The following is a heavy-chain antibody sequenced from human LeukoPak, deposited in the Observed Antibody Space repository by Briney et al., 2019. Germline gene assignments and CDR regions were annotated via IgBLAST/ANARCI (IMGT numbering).Heavy chain of an antibody. J-gene: IGHJ4*02. V-gene: IGHV3-23*01. CDR1: GFTFSSYG. CDR2: ITGSGGST. Sequence: GGSLRLSCAASGFTFSSYGMSWVRQAPGKGLEWVSSITGSGGSTFYADSVKGRFTISRDNSKNTLFLQMNSLRAEDTAVYYCANRPAGTRYYYFDCWGQGTLATVSS. D-gene: IGHD6-13*01. CDR3: ANRPAGTRYYYFDC.